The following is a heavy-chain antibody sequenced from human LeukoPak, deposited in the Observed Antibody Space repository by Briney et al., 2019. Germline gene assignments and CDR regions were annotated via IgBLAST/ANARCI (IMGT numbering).Heavy chain of an antibody. V-gene: IGHV3-49*03. CDR2: IRSKAYGGTT. D-gene: IGHD6-19*01. Sequence: GGSLRLSCTASGFTFGDYAMSWFRQAPGKGLEWVGFIRSKAYGGTTEYAASVKGRFTISRDDSKGIAYLQMNSLKTEDTAVYYCTRDIEGSGWYYYYGMDVWGQGTTVTVSS. CDR3: TRDIEGSGWYYYYGMDV. J-gene: IGHJ6*02. CDR1: GFTFGDYA.